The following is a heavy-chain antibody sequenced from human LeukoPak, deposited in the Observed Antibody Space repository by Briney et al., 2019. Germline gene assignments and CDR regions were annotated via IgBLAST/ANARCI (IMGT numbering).Heavy chain of an antibody. Sequence: GASVKVSCKASGGTFSSYAISWVRQAPGQGLEWMGGIIPTFGTANYAQKFQGRVTITADKSTSTAYMELSSLRSEDTGVYYCARQSGASYCSSTSCPPDYWGQGTLVTVSS. CDR2: IIPTFGTA. CDR1: GGTFSSYA. V-gene: IGHV1-69*06. D-gene: IGHD2-2*01. J-gene: IGHJ4*02. CDR3: ARQSGASYCSSTSCPPDY.